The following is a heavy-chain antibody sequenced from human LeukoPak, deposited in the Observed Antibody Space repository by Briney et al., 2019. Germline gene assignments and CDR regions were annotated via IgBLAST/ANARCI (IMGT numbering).Heavy chain of an antibody. Sequence: GGSLRLSCAASGFTFSSYNMNWVRQAPGKGLEWVSSISTGSSYIYYADSLKGRFTISRDNAKKSLFLQMNSLRADDTAVYYCARDDTNYGDFRFSYWGQGTLVTVSS. CDR2: ISTGSSYI. J-gene: IGHJ4*02. CDR3: ARDDTNYGDFRFSY. CDR1: GFTFSSYN. V-gene: IGHV3-21*01. D-gene: IGHD4-17*01.